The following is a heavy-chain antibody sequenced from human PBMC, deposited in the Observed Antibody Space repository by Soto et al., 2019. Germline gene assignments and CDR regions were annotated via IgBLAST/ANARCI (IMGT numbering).Heavy chain of an antibody. Sequence: SETLSLTCTVSGGSISSYYWSWIRQSPGKGLEWIGYIYPSGTTNNNPSFKSRVTISVDTSKKEFSLKLSFATAADTAVYYCASGAARGFDYWGQGSLVTVSS. CDR1: GGSISSYY. CDR2: IYPSGTT. J-gene: IGHJ4*02. V-gene: IGHV4-59*01. CDR3: ASGAARGFDY. D-gene: IGHD6-6*01.